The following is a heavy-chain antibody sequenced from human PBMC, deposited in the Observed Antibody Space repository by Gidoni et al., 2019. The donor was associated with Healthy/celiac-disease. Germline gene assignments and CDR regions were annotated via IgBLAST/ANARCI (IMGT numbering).Heavy chain of an antibody. CDR1: GGSISRGSYY. D-gene: IGHD3-10*01. Sequence: QVQLQESGPGLVKPSQTLSLTCTVSGGSISRGSYYWSWIRQPAGKGLEWIGRIYTSGSTNYNPSLKSRVTISVDTSKNQFSLKLSSVTAADTAVYYCAREVVRGVMVRFDPWGQGTLVTVSS. V-gene: IGHV4-61*02. CDR3: AREVVRGVMVRFDP. J-gene: IGHJ5*02. CDR2: IYTSGST.